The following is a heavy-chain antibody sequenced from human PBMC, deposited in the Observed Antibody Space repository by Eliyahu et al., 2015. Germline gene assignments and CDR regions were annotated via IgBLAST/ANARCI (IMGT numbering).Heavy chain of an antibody. Sequence: GFICDDYGMGWVRQAPGKGLEWVAGIHWDGDSTTYADSVKGRFTISRDKATKSLYLQMNSLRAEDTALYHCGREHMRWLLQGTFDLWGQGTMVTVSS. CDR2: IHWDGDST. CDR1: GFICDDYG. V-gene: IGHV3-20*01. CDR3: GREHMRWLLQGTFDL. D-gene: IGHD2-15*01. J-gene: IGHJ3*01.